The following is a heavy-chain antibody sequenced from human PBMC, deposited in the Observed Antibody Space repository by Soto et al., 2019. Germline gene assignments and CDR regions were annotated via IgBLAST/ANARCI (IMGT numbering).Heavy chain of an antibody. CDR3: AAGTSVYYGLIDY. Sequence: SVKVSCKASGYTFTSYGISWVRQAPGQRLEWIGWIVVGSGNTNYAQKFQERVTITRDMSTSTAYMELSSLRSEDTAVYYCAAGTSVYYGLIDYWGQGTLVTVSS. V-gene: IGHV1-58*02. CDR1: GYTFTSYG. D-gene: IGHD3-22*01. CDR2: IVVGSGNT. J-gene: IGHJ4*02.